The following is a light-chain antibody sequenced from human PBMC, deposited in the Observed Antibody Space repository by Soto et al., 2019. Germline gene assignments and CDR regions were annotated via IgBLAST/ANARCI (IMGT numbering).Light chain of an antibody. V-gene: IGLV2-14*01. CDR3: SSYTSRSTPWV. Sequence: QSALTQPASVSGSPGQSITISCTGTRSDVGGYNYVSWYQHHPGKAPKVMIYEVSNRPSGVSNRFSGSKSGNTASLTISGLQAEDEADYYCSSYTSRSTPWVFGGGTKLTVL. J-gene: IGLJ3*02. CDR1: RSDVGGYNY. CDR2: EVS.